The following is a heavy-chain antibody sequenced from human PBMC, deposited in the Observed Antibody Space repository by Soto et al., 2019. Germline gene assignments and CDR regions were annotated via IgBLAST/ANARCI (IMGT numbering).Heavy chain of an antibody. D-gene: IGHD2-21*01. J-gene: IGHJ6*02. V-gene: IGHV1-58*02. CDR1: GFTFSSSA. Sequence: QMQLVQSGPEAKKPGTSVKVSCKASGFTFSSSAMQWVRQARGQRLEWIGWIVVGSGNTNYAQKFQERVTITRDMSTSTAYMELSSLRSDDTAVYYCAAEAAYCGGDCYSGMDVWGQGTTVTVSS. CDR2: IVVGSGNT. CDR3: AAEAAYCGGDCYSGMDV.